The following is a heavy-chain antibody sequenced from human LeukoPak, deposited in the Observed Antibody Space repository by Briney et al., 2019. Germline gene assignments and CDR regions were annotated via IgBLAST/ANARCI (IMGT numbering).Heavy chain of an antibody. D-gene: IGHD2-2*01. CDR2: IKQEGSET. CDR1: GFTFSNYW. CDR3: ARGYCDSTMCYAGASDI. J-gene: IGHJ3*02. V-gene: IGHV3-7*04. Sequence: PGGSLRLSCAASGFTFSNYWMSWVRQAPGKGLEWVANIKQEGSETYYVDSVKGRFTISRDNAESLIYLQMNSLRDEDTAVYYCARGYCDSTMCYAGASDIWGQGTMVTVSA.